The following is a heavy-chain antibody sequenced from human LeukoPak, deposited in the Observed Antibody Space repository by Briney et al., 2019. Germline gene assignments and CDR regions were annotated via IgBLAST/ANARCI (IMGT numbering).Heavy chain of an antibody. CDR2: ISSSGSTI. J-gene: IGHJ6*03. Sequence: GGSLRLSCAASGFTFSSYEMNWVRQAPGKGPEWVSYISSSGSTIYYADSVKGRFTISRDNAKNSLYLQMNTLRAEDTAVYYCTRDGDTGMVGGYYYYMDVWGKGTTVTVSS. CDR3: TRDGDTGMVGGYYYYMDV. D-gene: IGHD5-18*01. CDR1: GFTFSSYE. V-gene: IGHV3-48*03.